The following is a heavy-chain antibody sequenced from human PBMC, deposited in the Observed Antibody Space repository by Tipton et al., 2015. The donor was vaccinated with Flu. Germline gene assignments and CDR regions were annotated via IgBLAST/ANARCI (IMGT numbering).Heavy chain of an antibody. D-gene: IGHD2-21*02. V-gene: IGHV1-8*01. CDR2: MNTNSGNT. J-gene: IGHJ4*02. CDR1: GYTFTSYD. CDR3: AWVDGYCGGGCSSRLDY. Sequence: QVQLVQSGAEVKKPGASVKGSCKASGYTFTSYDDNWVRQATGQGLALMGWMNTNSGNTGYAQKLQGRVTFTADESPVTAYMELSRMSPEVAGAFFCAWVDGYCGGGCSSRLDYWGPGTRVAVSS.